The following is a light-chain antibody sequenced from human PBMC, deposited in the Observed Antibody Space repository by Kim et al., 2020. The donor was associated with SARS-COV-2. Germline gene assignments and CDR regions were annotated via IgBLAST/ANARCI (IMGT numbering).Light chain of an antibody. J-gene: IGLJ3*02. Sequence: ASVKLTCTLSSGNSSYAIAWHQQQPEKGPRYLMKLNSDGSHSKGDGIPDRFSGSSSGAERYLTIPSLQSEDEADYYCQTWGTGIWVFGGGTQLTVL. CDR2: LNSDGSH. CDR3: QTWGTGIWV. V-gene: IGLV4-69*01. CDR1: SGNSSYA.